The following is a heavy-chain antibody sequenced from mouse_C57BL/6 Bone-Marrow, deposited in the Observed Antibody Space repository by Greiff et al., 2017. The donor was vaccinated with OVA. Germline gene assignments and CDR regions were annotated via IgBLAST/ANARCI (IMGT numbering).Heavy chain of an antibody. CDR1: GYTFTDYY. Sequence: VQLQQSGPELVKPGASVKISCKASGYTFTDYYMNWVKQSHGKSLEWIGDINPNNGGTSYNQKFKGKATLTVDKSSSTAYMELRSLTSEDSAVYYCARSSIYYDAARAMEYWGQGTSVSVAS. CDR2: INPNNGGT. CDR3: ARSSIYYDAARAMEY. D-gene: IGHD2-4*01. J-gene: IGHJ4*01. V-gene: IGHV1-26*01.